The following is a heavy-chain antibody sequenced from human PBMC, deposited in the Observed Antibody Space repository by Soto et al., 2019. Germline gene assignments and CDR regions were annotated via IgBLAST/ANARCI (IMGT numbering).Heavy chain of an antibody. CDR2: IIPIFGTA. CDR3: ARGRNRDGYNPFVY. CDR1: GGTFSSYA. V-gene: IGHV1-69*01. D-gene: IGHD5-12*01. Sequence: QVQLVQSGAEVKKPGSSVKVSCKASGGTFSSYAISWVRQAPGQGLEWMGGIIPIFGTANYAQKFQGRVTITADESTSTAYMALSSLSCQDTAVYYCARGRNRDGYNPFVYWGQGTLVTVSS. J-gene: IGHJ4*02.